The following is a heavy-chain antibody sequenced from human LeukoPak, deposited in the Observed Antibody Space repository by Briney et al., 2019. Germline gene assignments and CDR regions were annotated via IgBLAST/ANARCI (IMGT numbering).Heavy chain of an antibody. CDR1: GFTFSSYA. D-gene: IGHD2-2*01. CDR3: AKGGDIVVVPAATPFDY. CDR2: ISGSGGST. J-gene: IGHJ4*02. V-gene: IGHV3-23*01. Sequence: GGSLRLSCAASGFTFSSYAMSWVRQAPGKGLEWVSAISGSGGSTYYADSVKGRFTISRDNSKNTLYLQMNSLRAEDTAVYYCAKGGDIVVVPAATPFDYWGQGTLVTVSS.